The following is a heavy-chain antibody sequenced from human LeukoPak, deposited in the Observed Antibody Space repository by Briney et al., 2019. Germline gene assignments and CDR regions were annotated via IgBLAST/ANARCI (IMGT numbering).Heavy chain of an antibody. CDR1: GFTFSSYS. J-gene: IGHJ4*02. CDR2: ISSSSSTI. V-gene: IGHV3-48*04. CDR3: ARSDYGSVDY. Sequence: PGGSLRLSCAASGFTFSSYSMNWVRQAPGKGLEWVSYISSSSSTIYYADSVKGRFTISRDNAKNSLYLQMNSLRAEDTAVYYCARSDYGSVDYWGQGTLVTVSS. D-gene: IGHD3-10*01.